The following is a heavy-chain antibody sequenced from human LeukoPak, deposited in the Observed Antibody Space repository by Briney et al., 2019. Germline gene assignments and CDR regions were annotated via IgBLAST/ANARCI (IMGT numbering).Heavy chain of an antibody. CDR3: AKGSGYYYDSSGHFDY. J-gene: IGHJ4*02. CDR1: GFTFSSYA. Sequence: GASLRLSCAASGFTFSSYAMSWVRQAPGKGLXXXXXXSGSGGSTYYADSVKGRFTISRDNSKNTLYLQMNSLRAEDTAVYYCAKGSGYYYDSSGHFDYWGQGTLVTVSS. V-gene: IGHV3-23*01. CDR2: XSGSGGST. D-gene: IGHD3-22*01.